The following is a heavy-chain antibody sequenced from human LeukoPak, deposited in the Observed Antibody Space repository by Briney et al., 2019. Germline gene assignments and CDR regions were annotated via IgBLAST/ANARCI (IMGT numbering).Heavy chain of an antibody. CDR1: GGSFSGYY. D-gene: IGHD4-17*01. CDR3: ARRSSTTVTTF. J-gene: IGHJ1*01. Sequence: SETLSLTCAVYGGSFSGYYWSWIRQPPGKGLEWIGEINHSGSTNYNPSLKSRVTISVDTSKNQFSLKLSSVTAADTAVYYCARRSSTTVTTFWGQGTPVTVSS. V-gene: IGHV4-34*01. CDR2: INHSGST.